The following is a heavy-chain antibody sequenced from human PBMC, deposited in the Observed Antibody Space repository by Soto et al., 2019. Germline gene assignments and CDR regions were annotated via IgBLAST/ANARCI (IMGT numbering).Heavy chain of an antibody. CDR1: NGYINSGGFY. Sequence: QVQLQESGPGLLKPSQTLSLTCNDSNGYINSGGFYWSWIRQHPGKGLEWIGYIFHSGSTLYNPSLNSRVTLPADTSKNQLSLNLRSVTVADTAVYYCARGGIAGHWFDPWGQGILVTVSS. CDR3: ARGGIAGHWFDP. D-gene: IGHD6-13*01. V-gene: IGHV4-31*03. CDR2: IFHSGST. J-gene: IGHJ5*02.